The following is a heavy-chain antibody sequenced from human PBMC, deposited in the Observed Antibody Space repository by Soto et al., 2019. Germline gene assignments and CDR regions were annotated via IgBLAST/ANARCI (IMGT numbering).Heavy chain of an antibody. J-gene: IGHJ5*02. CDR3: ARQRLEMGITAHLDP. CDR1: GGSISNVNSY. Sequence: QLQLQESGPGLVKPSETLSLTCTVSGGSISNVNSYWGWIRQPPGTGLEWIGNINYSGTTSYNPSLKSRVTVSVDTARNQCSLSLTSVTAADTAVYYCARQRLEMGITAHLDPWGQGTLVTVSS. V-gene: IGHV4-39*01. CDR2: INYSGTT. D-gene: IGHD1-20*01.